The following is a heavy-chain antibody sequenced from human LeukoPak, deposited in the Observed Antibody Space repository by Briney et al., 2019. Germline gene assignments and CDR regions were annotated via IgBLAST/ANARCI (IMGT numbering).Heavy chain of an antibody. V-gene: IGHV4-4*07. CDR3: ASLNWKGFFSDY. Sequence: SETLSLTCTVSGGSISTYYWSWIRQPAGKGLEWIGRIYTSGSTSYNPSLKSRVTMSLDTSNNQFSLKLTSVTAADTAVYYCASLNWKGFFSDYWGQGTLVTVSS. J-gene: IGHJ4*02. CDR1: GGSISTYY. CDR2: IYTSGST. D-gene: IGHD1-20*01.